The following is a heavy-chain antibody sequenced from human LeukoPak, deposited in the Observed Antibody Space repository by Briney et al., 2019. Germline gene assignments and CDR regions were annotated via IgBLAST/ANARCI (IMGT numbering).Heavy chain of an antibody. Sequence: ASVKVSCKASGGTFSSYAISWVRQAPGQGLEWMGGIIPIFGTANYAQKFQGRVTITADKSTSTAYMELSSLRSEDTAVYYCAREAAAGTFVPWFDPWGQGTLVTVSS. D-gene: IGHD6-13*01. CDR1: GGTFSSYA. V-gene: IGHV1-69*06. CDR2: IIPIFGTA. CDR3: AREAAAGTFVPWFDP. J-gene: IGHJ5*02.